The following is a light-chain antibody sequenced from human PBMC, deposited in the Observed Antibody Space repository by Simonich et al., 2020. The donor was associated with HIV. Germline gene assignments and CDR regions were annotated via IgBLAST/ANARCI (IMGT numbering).Light chain of an antibody. CDR1: QSLLHSNGYNY. CDR2: LGS. Sequence: DIVMTQSPLSLPVTPGEPASISFRSSQSLLHSNGYNYLDWYLQKPGQSPQLLIYLGSNRASGVPDRFSGSGSGTDFTLKISRVEAEDVGVYYCMQVLQTPYTFGQGTKLEIK. J-gene: IGKJ2*01. V-gene: IGKV2-28*01. CDR3: MQVLQTPYT.